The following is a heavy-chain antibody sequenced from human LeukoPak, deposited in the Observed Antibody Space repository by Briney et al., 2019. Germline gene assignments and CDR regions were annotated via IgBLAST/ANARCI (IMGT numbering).Heavy chain of an antibody. Sequence: GGSLRLSCATSGXTVSSSYMSWVRQAPGKGLEWVSVLYSGGNTYYADSVKGRFTISRDNSRNTLYLQMNSLRAEDTAVYYCARHGSGSLDFWGQGTMVTVSS. CDR1: GXTVSSSY. V-gene: IGHV3-53*01. D-gene: IGHD3-10*01. CDR2: LYSGGNT. J-gene: IGHJ3*01. CDR3: ARHGSGSLDF.